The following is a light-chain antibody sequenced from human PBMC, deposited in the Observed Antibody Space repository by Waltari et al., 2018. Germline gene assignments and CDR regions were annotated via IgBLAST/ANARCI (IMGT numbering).Light chain of an antibody. CDR1: SPKNGAGYD. Sequence: SVLPQPHSVSGALGQRVTISCNGSSPKNGAGYDVHGYHHIPGTARKLLSYGNTERPSEVPDRFSGSKSGTSASLAITGLHAEDETDYYCQSCDSSLSGYVFGTGTKVTVL. J-gene: IGLJ1*01. CDR2: GNT. V-gene: IGLV1-40*01. CDR3: QSCDSSLSGYV.